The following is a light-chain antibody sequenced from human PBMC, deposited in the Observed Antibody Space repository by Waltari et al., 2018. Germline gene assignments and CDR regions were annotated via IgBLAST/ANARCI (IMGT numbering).Light chain of an antibody. Sequence: QSALTQPASVSGSPGQSITISCTGTSSDIGIYNFVSWYPQHPNKAPKRWIYGVSNRPPGVSNRFSGTKSGNTASLTISGLQAEDEADYYCSSYTSTSSPWVFGGGTKLTVL. CDR2: GVS. J-gene: IGLJ3*02. CDR3: SSYTSTSSPWV. V-gene: IGLV2-14*03. CDR1: SSDIGIYNF.